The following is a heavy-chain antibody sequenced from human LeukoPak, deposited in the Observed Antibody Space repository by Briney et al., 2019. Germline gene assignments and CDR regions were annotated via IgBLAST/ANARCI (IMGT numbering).Heavy chain of an antibody. D-gene: IGHD3-22*01. CDR2: ISGSGGST. CDR1: GFTFSSYA. J-gene: IGHJ4*02. Sequence: SGGSLRLSCAASGFTFSSYAMSWVRQAPGKGLEWVSAISGSGGSTYYADSVKGRFTISRDNSKNTLYLQMNSLRAEDTAVYYCAKASYYYDSSGYFDYWGQGTLVTVCS. V-gene: IGHV3-23*01. CDR3: AKASYYYDSSGYFDY.